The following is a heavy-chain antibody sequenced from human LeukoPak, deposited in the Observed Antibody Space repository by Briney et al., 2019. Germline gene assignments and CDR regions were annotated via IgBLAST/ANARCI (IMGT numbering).Heavy chain of an antibody. Sequence: GGSLRLSCAASGFTFIDYDMHWVRQVIGKGLKWVSAIGIRGDTHYSGSVKGRFTISRENAESSLYLQMNSLRAEDTAVYYCARGGIQVSGIDEFDYWGRGNLVTVSS. CDR2: IGIRGDT. CDR1: GFTFIDYD. CDR3: ARGGIQVSGIDEFDY. J-gene: IGHJ4*02. D-gene: IGHD6-19*01. V-gene: IGHV3-13*01.